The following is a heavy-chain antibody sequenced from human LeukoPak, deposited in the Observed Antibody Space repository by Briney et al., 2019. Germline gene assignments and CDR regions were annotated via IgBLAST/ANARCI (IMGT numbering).Heavy chain of an antibody. CDR2: ISGSGGST. J-gene: IGHJ4*02. V-gene: IGHV3-23*01. D-gene: IGHD6-13*01. CDR1: RFTFSSYA. CDR3: AKDLGIAAAGRYYFDY. Sequence: QPGGSLRLSCAASRFTFSSYAMSWVRQAPGKGLEWVSAISGSGGSTYYADSVKGRFTISRDNSKNTLYLQMNSLRAEDTAVYYCAKDLGIAAAGRYYFDYWGQGTLVTVSS.